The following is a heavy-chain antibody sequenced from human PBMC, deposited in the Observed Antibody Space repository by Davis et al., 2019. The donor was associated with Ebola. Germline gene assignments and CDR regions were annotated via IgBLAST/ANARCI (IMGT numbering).Heavy chain of an antibody. CDR3: ARIRPRWYYDFWSGSNWFDP. Sequence: SETLSLTCTVSGGSISSSSYYWGWIRQPPGKGPEWIGSIYYSGSTYYNPSLKSRVTISVDTSKNQFSLKLSSVTAADTAVYYCARIRPRWYYDFWSGSNWFDPWGQGTLVTVSS. D-gene: IGHD3-3*01. J-gene: IGHJ5*02. V-gene: IGHV4-39*07. CDR1: GGSISSSSYY. CDR2: IYYSGST.